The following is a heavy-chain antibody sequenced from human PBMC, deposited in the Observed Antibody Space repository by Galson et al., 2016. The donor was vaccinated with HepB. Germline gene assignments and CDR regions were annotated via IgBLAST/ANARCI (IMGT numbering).Heavy chain of an antibody. Sequence: SLRLSCAASGFTFSDYYMTWIRQAPGKGLEWVSYITSTGSAIYSADSVKGRFTISRDNAKNSLYLQMNSLRAEDTAVYYCARSPYTSYHLYYYFDYWGQGTLLTVSS. CDR3: ARSPYTSYHLYYYFDY. CDR2: ITSTGSAI. D-gene: IGHD2-2*01. J-gene: IGHJ4*02. V-gene: IGHV3-11*01. CDR1: GFTFSDYY.